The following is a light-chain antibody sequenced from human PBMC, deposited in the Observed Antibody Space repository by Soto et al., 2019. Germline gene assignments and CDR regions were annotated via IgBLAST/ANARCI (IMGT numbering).Light chain of an antibody. Sequence: DIQMTQSPSSLSASVGDRVTITCRASQSISSYLNWYQQKPGKAPKLLIYGASSLQSGVPSRFSGSGSGTDFTLTISSLQPEDFATYCCQQSYNTPWTFGQGTKVEIK. J-gene: IGKJ1*01. CDR1: QSISSY. CDR2: GAS. CDR3: QQSYNTPWT. V-gene: IGKV1-39*01.